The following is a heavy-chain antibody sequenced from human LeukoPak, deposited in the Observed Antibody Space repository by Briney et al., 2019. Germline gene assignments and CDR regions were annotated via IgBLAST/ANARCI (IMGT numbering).Heavy chain of an antibody. V-gene: IGHV4-38-2*01. Sequence: SETLSLTCAVSGYSISSGYYWGWIRQPPGKGLEWIGSIYHSGSTYYNPSLKSRVTISVDTSKNQFSLKLSSVTAADTAVYYCVTTYCSSTSCDEDAFDIWGQGTMVTVSS. CDR2: IYHSGST. J-gene: IGHJ3*02. CDR1: GYSISSGYY. CDR3: VTTYCSSTSCDEDAFDI. D-gene: IGHD2-2*01.